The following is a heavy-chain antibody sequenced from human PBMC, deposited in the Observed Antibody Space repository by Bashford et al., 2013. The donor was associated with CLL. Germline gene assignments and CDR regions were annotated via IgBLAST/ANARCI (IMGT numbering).Heavy chain of an antibody. Sequence: GGSLRLSCAASGFTFSSYGMHWVRQAPGKGLEWVALIWYEGTNKFYADSVKGRFTISRDNSKNTLYLQMNSLRAEDTAVYYCARDSPGGYYFDYWGQGALVTVSS. CDR1: GFTFSSYG. V-gene: IGHV3-33*08. CDR3: ARDSPGGYYFDY. CDR2: IWYEGTNK. D-gene: IGHD3-22*01. J-gene: IGHJ4*02.